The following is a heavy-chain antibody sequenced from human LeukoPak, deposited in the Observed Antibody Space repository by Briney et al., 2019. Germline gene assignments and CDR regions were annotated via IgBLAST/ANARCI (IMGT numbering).Heavy chain of an antibody. CDR2: INPSGGST. V-gene: IGHV1-46*01. CDR1: GYTFTSYY. CDR3: ARRYYYGSGSYALDY. D-gene: IGHD3-10*01. J-gene: IGHJ4*02. Sequence: ASVKVSCKASGYTFTSYYKHWVRQAPGQGLEWMGIINPSGGSTSYAQKFQGRVTMTRDMSTSTVYMELSSLRSEDTAVYYCARRYYYGSGSYALDYWGQGTLVTVSS.